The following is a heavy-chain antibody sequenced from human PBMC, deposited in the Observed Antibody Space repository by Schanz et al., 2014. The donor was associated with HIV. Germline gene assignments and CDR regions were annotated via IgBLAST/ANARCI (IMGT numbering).Heavy chain of an antibody. CDR3: AKDRNYYESKYRGKGNYYYYYGMDV. J-gene: IGHJ6*02. D-gene: IGHD3-22*01. Sequence: EVQLLESGGGLEQPGGSLRLSCAASGFNFNNYAMTWVRQAPGKGLEWVSSISESGGRTYYADSVNGRFTISRDNSKNSLSLLIKSLRADDAAVYYCAKDRNYYESKYRGKGNYYYYYGMDVWGQGTTVSVSS. CDR2: ISESGGRT. CDR1: GFNFNNYA. V-gene: IGHV3-23*01.